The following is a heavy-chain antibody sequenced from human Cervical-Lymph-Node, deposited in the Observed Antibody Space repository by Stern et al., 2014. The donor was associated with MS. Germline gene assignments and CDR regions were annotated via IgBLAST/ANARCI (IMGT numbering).Heavy chain of an antibody. CDR3: TREMAARRLDP. CDR1: GSTVNSKY. V-gene: IGHV3-66*01. Sequence: EVQLVESGGTLVQPGGSLRLSCAASGSTVNSKYMTWVRQAPGKGLEWVSIFYSGISTYYAESVKGRFSFSIDNSKNTLFLHMNNLRVEDTAMYYCTREMAARRLDPWGQGTLVIVSA. CDR2: FYSGIST. D-gene: IGHD5-24*01. J-gene: IGHJ5*02.